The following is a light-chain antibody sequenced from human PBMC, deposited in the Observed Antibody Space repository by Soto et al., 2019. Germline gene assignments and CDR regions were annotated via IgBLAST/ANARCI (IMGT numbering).Light chain of an antibody. CDR2: GVS. Sequence: EIVMTQSPATLSLSPGETATLSFSASQSVAGNLAWYQQKPGQPPRLLIYGVSTRATGVPASFSGSWSETDFSLTISSLQIEDFALYYCQQSNNWPPLTFGGGTKVDIK. CDR3: QQSNNWPPLT. J-gene: IGKJ4*01. CDR1: QSVAGN. V-gene: IGKV3-15*01.